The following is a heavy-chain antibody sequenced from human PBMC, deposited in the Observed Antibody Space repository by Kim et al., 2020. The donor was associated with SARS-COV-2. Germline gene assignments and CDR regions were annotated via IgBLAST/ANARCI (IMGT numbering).Heavy chain of an antibody. CDR2: IWYDGSNK. CDR3: ARDRDSSGYYGGDAFDI. D-gene: IGHD3-22*01. J-gene: IGHJ3*02. V-gene: IGHV3-33*01. Sequence: GGSLRLSCAASGFTFSSYCMHWVRQAPGKGLEWVAVIWYDGSNKYYADSVKGRFTISRDNSKNTLYLQMNSLRAEDTAGYYCARDRDSSGYYGGDAFDIWGQGTMVTVS. CDR1: GFTFSSYC.